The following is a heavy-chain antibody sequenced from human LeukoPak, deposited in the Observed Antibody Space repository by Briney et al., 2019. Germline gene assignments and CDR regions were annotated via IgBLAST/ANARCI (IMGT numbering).Heavy chain of an antibody. Sequence: SVKVSCKASGGTFSSYAISWVRQAPGQGLEWMGGIIPIFGTENYAQKFQGRVTITTDESTSTAYMELSSLRYEDTAVYYCARDGYCTNGVCYGGPYYFDYWGQGTLVTVSS. D-gene: IGHD2-8*01. CDR3: ARDGYCTNGVCYGGPYYFDY. CDR1: GGTFSSYA. V-gene: IGHV1-69*05. CDR2: IIPIFGTE. J-gene: IGHJ4*02.